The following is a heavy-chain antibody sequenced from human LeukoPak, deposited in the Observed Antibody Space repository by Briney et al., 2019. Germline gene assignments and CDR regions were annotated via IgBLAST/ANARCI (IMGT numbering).Heavy chain of an antibody. J-gene: IGHJ4*02. D-gene: IGHD4-17*01. CDR3: ARDELYGDYGY. CDR2: INAGNGNT. CDR1: GYTFTSYA. Sequence: ASVKVSCKSSGYTFTSYAMHWVRQAPGQRLEWMGWINAGNGNTKYSQKFQGRVTITRDTYASTAYMELSSLRSEDTAVYYCARDELYGDYGYWGQGTLVTVSS. V-gene: IGHV1-3*01.